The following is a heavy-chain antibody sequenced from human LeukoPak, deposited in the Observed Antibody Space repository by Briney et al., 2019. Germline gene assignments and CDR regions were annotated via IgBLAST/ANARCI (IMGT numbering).Heavy chain of an antibody. CDR1: GFTFSDYY. D-gene: IGHD1-26*01. Sequence: GGSLRLSCAASGFTFSDYYMSWIRQAPGKGLEWVSYISSSGSTIYYADSVKGRFTISRDNAKNSLYLQMNSLRAEDTAVYYCAKLGIVGASNDDYWGQGTLVTVSS. CDR3: AKLGIVGASNDDY. CDR2: ISSSGSTI. V-gene: IGHV3-11*01. J-gene: IGHJ4*02.